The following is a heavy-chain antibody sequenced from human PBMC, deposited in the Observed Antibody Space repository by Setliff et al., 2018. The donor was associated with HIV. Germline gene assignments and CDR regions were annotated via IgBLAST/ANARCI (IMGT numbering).Heavy chain of an antibody. J-gene: IGHJ1*01. V-gene: IGHV4-38-2*01. CDR1: GYFISNGYY. Sequence: KPSETLSLTCAVSGYFISNGYYWGWIRQPPGGGPEWIASIYQSGTTYYNPSLKSRVTILVDTSKNQFSLNLSSVTAADTAVYYCARALGSGNTNVFNSWGQGTLVTVSS. CDR3: ARALGSGNTNVFNS. D-gene: IGHD3-10*01. CDR2: IYQSGTT.